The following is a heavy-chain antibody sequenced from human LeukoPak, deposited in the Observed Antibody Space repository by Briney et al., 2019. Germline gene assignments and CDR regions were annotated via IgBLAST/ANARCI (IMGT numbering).Heavy chain of an antibody. CDR1: GYTFTSYG. V-gene: IGHV1-18*01. J-gene: IGHJ3*02. D-gene: IGHD3-3*01. CDR3: ARPGTFWSGYDGYTDAFDI. Sequence: GASVKVSCKASGYTFTSYGISWVRQAPGQGLERMGWISAYNGNTNYAQKLQGRVTMTTDTSTSTAYMELRSLRSDDTAVYYCARPGTFWSGYDGYTDAFDIWGQGTMVTVSS. CDR2: ISAYNGNT.